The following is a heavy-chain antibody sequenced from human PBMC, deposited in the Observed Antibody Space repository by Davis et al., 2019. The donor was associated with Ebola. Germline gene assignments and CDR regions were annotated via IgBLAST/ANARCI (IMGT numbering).Heavy chain of an antibody. V-gene: IGHV1-2*02. CDR2: INPNSGGT. CDR1: GYTFTGYY. CDR3: ARVKVGYGDAGAFDI. D-gene: IGHD4-17*01. Sequence: ASVKVSCKASGYTFTGYYMHWVRQAPGQGLEWMGWINPNSGGTNYAQKFQGRVTMTRDTSISTAYMELSRLRSDDTAVYYCARVKVGYGDAGAFDIWGQGTMVTVSS. J-gene: IGHJ3*02.